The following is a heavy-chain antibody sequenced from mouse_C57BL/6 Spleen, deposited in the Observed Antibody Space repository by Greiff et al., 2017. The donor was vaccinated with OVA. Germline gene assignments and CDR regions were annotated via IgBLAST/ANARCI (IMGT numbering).Heavy chain of an antibody. J-gene: IGHJ2*01. Sequence: EVQLKESGGGLVKPGGSLKLSCAASGFTFSDYGMHWVRQAPEKGLEWVAYISSGSSTIYYADTVKGRFTISRDNAKNTLFLQMTSLRSEDTAMYYCARYYGYDGDYWGQGTTLTVSS. CDR2: ISSGSSTI. CDR3: ARYYGYDGDY. D-gene: IGHD2-2*01. CDR1: GFTFSDYG. V-gene: IGHV5-17*01.